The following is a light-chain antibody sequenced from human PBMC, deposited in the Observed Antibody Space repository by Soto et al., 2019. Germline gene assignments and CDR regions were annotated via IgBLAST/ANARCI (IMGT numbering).Light chain of an antibody. CDR2: GAS. CDR3: QHYSSSPRSWT. Sequence: EIVLTQSPGILSLSPGERATLSCRASQSVSSSYLAWYQQKPGQAPRLLIYGASSRATGIPDRFSGSGFGTDFTLTISRLEPEDVAVDYCQHYSSSPRSWTFGHGTKVEIK. J-gene: IGKJ1*01. CDR1: QSVSSSY. V-gene: IGKV3-20*01.